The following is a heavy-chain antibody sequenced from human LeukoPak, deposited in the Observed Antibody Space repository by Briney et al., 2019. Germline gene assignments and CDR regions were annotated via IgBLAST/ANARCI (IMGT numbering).Heavy chain of an antibody. V-gene: IGHV4-59*01. CDR3: ARVLDGGDAFDI. Sequence: SETLSLTCTVSGGSISSSYWSWIRQPPGKGLEWIGYIYYSGSTNYNPSLKSRVTISVDTSKNQFSLKLSSVTAADTAVYYCARVLDGGDAFDIWGQGTMVTVSS. CDR1: GGSISSSY. D-gene: IGHD2-15*01. J-gene: IGHJ3*02. CDR2: IYYSGST.